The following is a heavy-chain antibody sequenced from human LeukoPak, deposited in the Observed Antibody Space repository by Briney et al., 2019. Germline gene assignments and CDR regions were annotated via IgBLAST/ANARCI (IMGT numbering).Heavy chain of an antibody. CDR3: ARGRQPDC. V-gene: IGHV3-11*05. J-gene: IGHJ4*02. CDR1: GLPFSDYY. Sequence: GGSLRLSCAPSGLPFSDYYTSWIRQAPGKGLEWVSYISSGSSYTNNADSVEGRFTISRDNAKNSLYLQMNSLRAEDTAVYYCARGRQPDCWGQGTLVTVSS. CDR2: ISSGSSYT. D-gene: IGHD2-2*01.